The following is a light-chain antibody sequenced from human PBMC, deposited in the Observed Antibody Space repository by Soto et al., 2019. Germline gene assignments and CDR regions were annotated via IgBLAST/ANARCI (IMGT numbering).Light chain of an antibody. CDR1: QTISSY. V-gene: IGKV1-39*01. Sequence: DIQMTQFPSSLSASVGDRVTITCRASQTISSYLHWYQLKPGQAPKLLIYAASSLQSGVPSRFSGSGSGTEFTLTITGLQPEDFATYYCQQNYRNTPWTFGQGTKVDIK. J-gene: IGKJ1*01. CDR3: QQNYRNTPWT. CDR2: AAS.